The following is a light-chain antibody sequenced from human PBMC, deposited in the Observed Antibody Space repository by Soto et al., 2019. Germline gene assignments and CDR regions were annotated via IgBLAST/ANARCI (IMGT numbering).Light chain of an antibody. CDR2: EVN. Sequence: QSALTQPPSASGSPGQSVTISCTGTSSDVGGYNYVSWYQQHPGKAPKLMIYEVNKRPSGVPDRFSGSKSGNTGSLTVSGLQADDEADYYCSSYAGSTVVFGGGTKLTVL. J-gene: IGLJ2*01. CDR3: SSYAGSTVV. CDR1: SSDVGGYNY. V-gene: IGLV2-8*01.